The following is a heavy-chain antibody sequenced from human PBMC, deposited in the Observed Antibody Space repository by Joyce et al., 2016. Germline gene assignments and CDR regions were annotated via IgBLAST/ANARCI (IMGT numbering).Heavy chain of an antibody. CDR3: AKRGLTSLSGYSYYYMDV. V-gene: IGHV3-23*01. J-gene: IGHJ6*03. D-gene: IGHD3-10*01. CDR2: ISGIGATT. CDR1: GFPCSIVA. Sequence: EVQLLESGGGLVQPGGSLRLYCAASGFPCSIVAITWGRRIPGRGLEWVSRISGIGATTYYADSVKGRFIFSRDNSKNMLYLQMHSLRAEDTAVYYCAKRGLTSLSGYSYYYMDVWGKGTTVTVSS.